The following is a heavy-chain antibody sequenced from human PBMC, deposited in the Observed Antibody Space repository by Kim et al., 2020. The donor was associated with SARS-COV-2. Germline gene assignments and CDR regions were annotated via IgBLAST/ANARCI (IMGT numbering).Heavy chain of an antibody. CDR3: ARARGVGGSGFDY. D-gene: IGHD1-26*01. V-gene: IGHV3-7*03. J-gene: IGHJ4*02. Sequence: FYLDSVKGRFTIFRDNAKKSLSLQMNTLRVEDTAVYYCARARGVGGSGFDYWGQGTLVTVSS.